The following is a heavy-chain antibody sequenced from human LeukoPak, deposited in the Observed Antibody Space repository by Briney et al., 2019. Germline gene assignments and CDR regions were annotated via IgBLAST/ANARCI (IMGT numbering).Heavy chain of an antibody. D-gene: IGHD5-24*01. Sequence: SETLSLTCAVYGGSFSGYYWSWIRQPPGKGLEWIGEINHSGSTNYNPSLKSRVTISVDTSKNQFSLKLSSVTAADTAVYYRARGRRRDGYNSPYDYWGQGTLVTVSS. CDR2: INHSGST. V-gene: IGHV4-34*01. CDR1: GGSFSGYY. J-gene: IGHJ4*02. CDR3: ARGRRRDGYNSPYDY.